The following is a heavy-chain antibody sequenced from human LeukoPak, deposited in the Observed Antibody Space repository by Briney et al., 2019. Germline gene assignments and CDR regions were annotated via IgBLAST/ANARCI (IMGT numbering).Heavy chain of an antibody. CDR1: GYTFTGYY. CDR3: ARSSDRTYDFGEYAFDI. CDR2: INPNSGGT. D-gene: IGHD3-3*01. J-gene: IGHJ3*02. Sequence: GASVKLSCKASGYTFTGYYMHWVRQPPGQGLEWMGWINPNSGGTNYAQKFQGGVTMIRDASISTAYMELSRLRSDDTAVYYCARSSDRTYDFGEYAFDIWGQGTMVTVSS. V-gene: IGHV1-2*02.